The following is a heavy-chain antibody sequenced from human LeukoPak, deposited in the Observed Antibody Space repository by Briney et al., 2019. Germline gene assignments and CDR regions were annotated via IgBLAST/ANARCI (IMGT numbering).Heavy chain of an antibody. Sequence: GGSLRLSCAASGFTFSAYWMSWVRPAPRKGLEWVANIKEDGSDKYYVDSVKGRFTISRDNAKNSLYLQMNSLRAEDTALYYCARDTGYKVAFDIWGQGTMVTVSS. V-gene: IGHV3-7*01. CDR3: ARDTGYKVAFDI. CDR1: GFTFSAYW. CDR2: IKEDGSDK. J-gene: IGHJ3*02. D-gene: IGHD5-12*01.